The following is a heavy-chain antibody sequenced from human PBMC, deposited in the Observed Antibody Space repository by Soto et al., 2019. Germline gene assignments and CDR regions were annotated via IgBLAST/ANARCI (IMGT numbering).Heavy chain of an antibody. CDR1: GFTFSSYA. CDR3: AKAYCSSINCRSFDY. Sequence: GGSLRLSCAASGFTFSSYAMSWVRQAPGKGLEWVSSISGSGGSTYYADSVKGRFTISRDNSKNTLYLQMNSLRAEDTAAYYCAKAYCSSINCRSFDYWGQGTLVTVSS. D-gene: IGHD2-2*01. V-gene: IGHV3-23*01. J-gene: IGHJ4*02. CDR2: ISGSGGST.